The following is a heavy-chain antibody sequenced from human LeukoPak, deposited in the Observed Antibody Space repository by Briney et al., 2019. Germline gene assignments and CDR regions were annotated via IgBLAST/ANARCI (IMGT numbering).Heavy chain of an antibody. CDR1: GFTFSSYA. Sequence: GGSLRPSCAASGFTFSSYAMSWVRQAPGKGLEWVSAISGSGGSTYYADSVKGRFTISRDNSKSTLYLQMNSLRAEDTAIYYCAKDRLPVVVVAATADYWGQGTLVTVSS. J-gene: IGHJ4*02. CDR3: AKDRLPVVVVAATADY. CDR2: ISGSGGST. V-gene: IGHV3-23*01. D-gene: IGHD2-15*01.